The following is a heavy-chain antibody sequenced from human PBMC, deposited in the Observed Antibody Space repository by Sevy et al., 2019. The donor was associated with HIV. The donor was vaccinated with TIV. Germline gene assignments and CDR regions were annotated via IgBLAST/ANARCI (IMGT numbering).Heavy chain of an antibody. CDR2: IHYKGSDK. D-gene: IGHD6-19*01. Sequence: GGSLRFSCAASGFIFSSFGMHWVRQAPGKGLEWVAFIHYKGSDKYYADAVKGRYTISRDNSKNTVYLQMSSLRAEDTAVYYCAKDYSTGWYGYYYGIDVWGQGTTVTVSS. J-gene: IGHJ6*02. CDR1: GFIFSSFG. CDR3: AKDYSTGWYGYYYGIDV. V-gene: IGHV3-30*02.